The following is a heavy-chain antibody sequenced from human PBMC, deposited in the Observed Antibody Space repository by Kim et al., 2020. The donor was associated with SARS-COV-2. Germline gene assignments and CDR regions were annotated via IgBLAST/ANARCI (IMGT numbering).Heavy chain of an antibody. Sequence: SAKGRFPISRDTAKNPLYLHMNSLRAEDTAVYYCARDKGGYDYYYGMDVWRKGTTVTVSS. J-gene: IGHJ6*04. V-gene: IGHV3-74*01. CDR3: ARDKGGYDYYYGMDV.